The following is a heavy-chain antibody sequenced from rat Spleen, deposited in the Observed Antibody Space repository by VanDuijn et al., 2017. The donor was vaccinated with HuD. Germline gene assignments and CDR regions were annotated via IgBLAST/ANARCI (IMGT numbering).Heavy chain of an antibody. CDR3: VKSTASRD. Sequence: EVKLVESGGGLVQPGNSLTLSCVASGFTFSDYGMHWIRQAPKKGLEWITMIYYDGSKMYYADTVKGRFTISRDNSKNTLYLEMNSLRFEDTGMYYCVKSTASRDWGQGVMVTVSS. CDR2: IYYDGSKM. J-gene: IGHJ2*01. V-gene: IGHV5-54*01. CDR1: GFTFSDYG.